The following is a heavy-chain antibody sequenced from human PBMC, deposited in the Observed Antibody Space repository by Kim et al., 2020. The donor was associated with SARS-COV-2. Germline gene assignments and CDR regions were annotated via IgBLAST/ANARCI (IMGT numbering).Heavy chain of an antibody. CDR3: IRQTASFDY. Sequence: GTTYTTPSLKSRVTISGDTAKNQCSLKLSAVTAADTAVYYCIRQTASFDYWGQGTLVTVSS. CDR2: GTT. J-gene: IGHJ4*02. V-gene: IGHV4-39*01.